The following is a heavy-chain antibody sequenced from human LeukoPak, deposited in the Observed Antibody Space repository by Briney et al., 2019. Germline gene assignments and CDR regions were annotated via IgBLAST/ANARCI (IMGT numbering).Heavy chain of an antibody. D-gene: IGHD6-19*01. Sequence: GGSLRLSCAASGFTFSRSWMSWVRQAPGKGLERVANIKKDGSEKYYVDSVKGRFTISRDNAMNSLYLQMNSLRAEDTAVYYCARPKGAVGGTFPFDYWGQGTLVSVSS. CDR3: ARPKGAVGGTFPFDY. V-gene: IGHV3-7*03. J-gene: IGHJ4*02. CDR2: IKKDGSEK. CDR1: GFTFSRSW.